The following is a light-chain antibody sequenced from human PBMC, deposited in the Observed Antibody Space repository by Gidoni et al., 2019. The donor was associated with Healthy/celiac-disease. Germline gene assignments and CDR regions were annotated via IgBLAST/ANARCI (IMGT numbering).Light chain of an antibody. V-gene: IGKV3-11*01. CDR1: QSVSSY. Sequence: EIVLTQSPATLSLSPGERATLSCRASQSVSSYLAWYQQQPRQAPRLLIYDASNRATGIPARFSGSGSGTDFTLTISSLEPEDFAVYYCQQRSNWPPTFGGGTKVEIK. J-gene: IGKJ4*01. CDR3: QQRSNWPPT. CDR2: DAS.